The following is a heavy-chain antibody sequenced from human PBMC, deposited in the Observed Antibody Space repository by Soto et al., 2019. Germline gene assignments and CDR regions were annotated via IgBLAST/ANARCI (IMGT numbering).Heavy chain of an antibody. CDR3: AKTYWGYCSGGSCYYMDV. D-gene: IGHD2-15*01. CDR1: GFTFSTYG. CDR2: ISYDGSNK. V-gene: IGHV3-30*18. Sequence: LRLSCAASGFTFSTYGMHWVRQAPGKGLEWVALISYDGSNKDYADSVKGRFTISRDNSMNTLYLQMNSLRAEDTAVYYCAKTYWGYCSGGSCYYMDVWGKGTTVTVSS. J-gene: IGHJ6*03.